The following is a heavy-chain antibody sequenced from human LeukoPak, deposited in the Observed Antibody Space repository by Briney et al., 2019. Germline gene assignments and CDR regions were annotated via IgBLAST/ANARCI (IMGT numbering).Heavy chain of an antibody. D-gene: IGHD3-10*01. V-gene: IGHV1-18*01. Sequence: ASVKVSCKASGYTFTSYGISWVRQAPGQGLEWMGWISAHNGNTNYAQKLQGRVTMTTDTSTSTAYMELRSLRSDDTAVYYCARVRWFGDIIANYYYYMDVWGKGTTVTVSS. J-gene: IGHJ6*03. CDR1: GYTFTSYG. CDR3: ARVRWFGDIIANYYYYMDV. CDR2: ISAHNGNT.